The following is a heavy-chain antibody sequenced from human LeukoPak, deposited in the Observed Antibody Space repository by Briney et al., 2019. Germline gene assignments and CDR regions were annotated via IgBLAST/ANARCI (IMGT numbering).Heavy chain of an antibody. Sequence: GRSLRLSCAASGFTFSSYGMHGGRQAPGKGLEWVAVISYDGSNKYYADSVKGRFTISRDNSKNTLYLQMNSLRAEDTAVYYCAKGEITIYYYYGMDVWGKGTTVTVSS. D-gene: IGHD3-10*01. CDR1: GFTFSSYG. CDR3: AKGEITIYYYYGMDV. V-gene: IGHV3-30*18. J-gene: IGHJ6*04. CDR2: ISYDGSNK.